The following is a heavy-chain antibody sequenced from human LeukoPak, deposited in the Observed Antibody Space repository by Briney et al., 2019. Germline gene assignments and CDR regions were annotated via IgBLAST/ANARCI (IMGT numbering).Heavy chain of an antibody. D-gene: IGHD3-16*01. CDR2: INPSGSST. J-gene: IGHJ4*02. V-gene: IGHV1-46*01. CDR3: ATVTW. Sequence: GRSLRLSCAASGFTFSSYGMHWVRQAPGQGLEWMGLINPSGSSTTYAQKFQGRLTMTRDMSTTTDYMELSSLRSEDTAVYYCATVTWWGQGTLVTVSS. CDR1: GFTFSSYG.